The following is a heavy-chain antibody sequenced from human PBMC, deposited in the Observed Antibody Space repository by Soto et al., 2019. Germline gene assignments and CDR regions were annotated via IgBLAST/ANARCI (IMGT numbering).Heavy chain of an antibody. V-gene: IGHV1-18*01. Sequence: ASVKVSCKSSGYTFMNYGISWVRQAPGQGPEWVGWISPDKVNTYYAQNLQGRVTVTTDTSTSTVYMELRSLTYDDTAVYYCANTRGDCTQGVCYDYWGQGTLVTVSS. J-gene: IGHJ4*02. D-gene: IGHD2-8*01. CDR1: GYTFMNYG. CDR2: ISPDKVNT. CDR3: ANTRGDCTQGVCYDY.